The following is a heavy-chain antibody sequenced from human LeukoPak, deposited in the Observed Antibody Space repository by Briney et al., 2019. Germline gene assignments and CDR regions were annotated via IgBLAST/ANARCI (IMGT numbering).Heavy chain of an antibody. V-gene: IGHV3-7*01. D-gene: IGHD6-19*01. CDR2: IKQDGSEK. Sequence: GGSLRLSCAAFGFTFSGYWMSWVRQAPGKGLEWVANIKQDGSEKYYVDSVKGRFTISRDNAKNSLYLQMNSLRAEDTAVYYCARDHTYSSGWYRLLYYFDYWGQGTLVTVSS. J-gene: IGHJ4*02. CDR3: ARDHTYSSGWYRLLYYFDY. CDR1: GFTFSGYW.